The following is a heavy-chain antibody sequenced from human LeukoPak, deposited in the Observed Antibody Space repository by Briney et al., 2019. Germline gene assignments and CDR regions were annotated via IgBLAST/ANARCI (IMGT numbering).Heavy chain of an antibody. CDR2: IYSGGST. V-gene: IGHV3-53*01. CDR3: ARDNGRDGYNP. D-gene: IGHD5-24*01. CDR1: GFTVSSNY. Sequence: GGSLRLSCAASGFTVSSNYMSWVRQAPGKGLEWVSVIYSGGSTYYADSVKGRFTISRDSSKNTLYLQMNSLRAEDTAVYYCARDNGRDGYNPWGQGTLVTVSS. J-gene: IGHJ5*02.